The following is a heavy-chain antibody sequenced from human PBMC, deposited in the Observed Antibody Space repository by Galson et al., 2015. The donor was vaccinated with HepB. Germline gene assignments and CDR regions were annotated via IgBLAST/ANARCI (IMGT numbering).Heavy chain of an antibody. Sequence: SVKVSCKASGYTFTSYYMHWVRQAPGQGLEWMGIINPSGGSTSYAQRFQGRVTMTRDTSTSTVYMELSSLRSEDTAVYYCARDLTGDTKYCILTGYYGPFDYWGQGTLVTVSS. CDR1: GYTFTSYY. CDR2: INPSGGST. CDR3: ARDLTGDTKYCILTGYYGPFDY. V-gene: IGHV1-46*01. J-gene: IGHJ4*02. D-gene: IGHD3-9*01.